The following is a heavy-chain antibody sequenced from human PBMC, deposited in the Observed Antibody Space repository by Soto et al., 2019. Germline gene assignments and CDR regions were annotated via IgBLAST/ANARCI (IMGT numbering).Heavy chain of an antibody. Sequence: SETLSLTCAVSGGSISSSNWWSWVRQPPGKGLEWIGEIYHSGSTNYNPSLKSRVTISVDKSKNQFSLKLSSATAADTAVYYCARESTVTTDAFDIWGQGTMVTVSS. CDR2: IYHSGST. J-gene: IGHJ3*02. V-gene: IGHV4-4*02. CDR1: GGSISSSNW. CDR3: ARESTVTTDAFDI. D-gene: IGHD4-17*01.